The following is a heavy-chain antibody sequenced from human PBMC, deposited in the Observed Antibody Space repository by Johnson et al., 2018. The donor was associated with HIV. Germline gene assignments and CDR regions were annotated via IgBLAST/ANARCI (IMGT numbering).Heavy chain of an antibody. Sequence: EVQLVESGGGLVQPGGSLRLSCAASGIIVTGNFMSWVRQAPGKGLEWVSAISGSGGSTYYADSVKGRFTISRDNSKNTLYLQMNSLRAEDTAVYYCARSEEWRGEGVYQIWGQGTMVTVSS. CDR3: ARSEEWRGEGVYQI. V-gene: IGHV3-23*04. J-gene: IGHJ3*02. CDR1: GIIVTGNF. D-gene: IGHD6-13*01. CDR2: ISGSGGST.